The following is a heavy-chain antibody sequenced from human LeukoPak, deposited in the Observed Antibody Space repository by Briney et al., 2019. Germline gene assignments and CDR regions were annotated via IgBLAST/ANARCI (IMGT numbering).Heavy chain of an antibody. CDR2: ISASDGTT. Sequence: ASVKVSCKASGYSFSIYGITWARQAPGQGLEYLGWISASDGTTNYAQKVQDRVAMTTDTSTSTAYLELRSLRSEDTAVYYCARCGAAVTTHFSHWGQGTLVTVSS. V-gene: IGHV1-18*01. J-gene: IGHJ4*02. CDR1: GYSFSIYG. CDR3: ARCGAAVTTHFSH. D-gene: IGHD4-17*01.